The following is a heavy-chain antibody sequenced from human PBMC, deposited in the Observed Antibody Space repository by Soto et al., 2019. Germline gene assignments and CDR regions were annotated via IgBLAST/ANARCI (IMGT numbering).Heavy chain of an antibody. CDR2: IYDSGSP. V-gene: IGHV4-59*01. CDR1: GGSISVYY. CDR3: ARGVGSSPPRY. D-gene: IGHD1-26*01. J-gene: IGHJ4*02. Sequence: SETLSLTCTISGGSISVYYWSWIRQPPGQALEWIGYIYDSGSPYYNPSLRSRVIISADTSKNQISLKLTSAPAADPAVYYCARGVGSSPPRYWGRGTLVTVSS.